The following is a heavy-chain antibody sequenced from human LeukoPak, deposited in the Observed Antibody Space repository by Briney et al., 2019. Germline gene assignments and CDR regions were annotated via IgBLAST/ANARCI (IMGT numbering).Heavy chain of an antibody. V-gene: IGHV5-51*01. CDR1: GFTFSSYA. D-gene: IGHD2-15*01. CDR3: ARHSDCSGGSCYSVFGYY. Sequence: GGSLRLSCAASGFTFSSYAMSWVRQMPGKGLEWMGIIYPGDSDTRYSPSFQGQVTISADKSISTAYLQWSSLKASDTAMYYCARHSDCSGGSCYSVFGYYWGQGTLVTVSS. CDR2: IYPGDSDT. J-gene: IGHJ4*02.